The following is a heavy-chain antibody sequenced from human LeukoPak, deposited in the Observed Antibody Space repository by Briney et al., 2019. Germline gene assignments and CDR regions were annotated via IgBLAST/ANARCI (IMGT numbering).Heavy chain of an antibody. CDR2: ISGSSSDT. CDR3: ARVNPTSSGFYAY. D-gene: IGHD3-22*01. CDR1: GFSFSDYY. J-gene: IGHJ4*02. Sequence: GGSRRLACAASGFSFSDYYMTWNRQAPGKVLEWVSYISGSSSDTNYEDFVKGRFTISRDNAKNSLYLQMNSLRAGDTAVYYCARVNPTSSGFYAYWGQGTPVTVSS. V-gene: IGHV3-11*06.